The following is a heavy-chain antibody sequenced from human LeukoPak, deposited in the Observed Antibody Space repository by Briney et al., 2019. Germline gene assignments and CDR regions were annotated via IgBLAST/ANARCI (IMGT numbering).Heavy chain of an antibody. CDR3: AREYGGDACDI. CDR2: ISAYNSNT. D-gene: IGHD2-8*01. CDR1: GYTFTSYG. Sequence: ASVPVSCKASGYTFTSYGISWVRQAPGRGLALLGWISAYNSNTNYAQKVQDRETMTTDTSTSTAYLELRSMRSDITAGYNVAREYGGDACDIWGEGTMVTVSS. V-gene: IGHV1-18*01. J-gene: IGHJ3*02.